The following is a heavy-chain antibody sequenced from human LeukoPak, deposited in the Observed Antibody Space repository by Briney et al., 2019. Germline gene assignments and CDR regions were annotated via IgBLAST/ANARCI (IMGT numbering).Heavy chain of an antibody. CDR2: INHSGST. CDR1: GGSFGGYY. D-gene: IGHD2-15*01. Sequence: SETLSLTCAVYGGSFGGYYWSWIRQPPGKGLEWIGEINHSGSTNYNPSLKSRVTISVDTSKNQFSLKLSSVTAADTAVYYCAREWGYCSGGSCYSWFDPWGQGTLVTVSS. CDR3: AREWGYCSGGSCYSWFDP. V-gene: IGHV4-34*01. J-gene: IGHJ5*02.